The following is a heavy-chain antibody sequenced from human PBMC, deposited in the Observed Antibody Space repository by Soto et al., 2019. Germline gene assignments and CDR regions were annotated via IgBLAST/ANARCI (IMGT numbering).Heavy chain of an antibody. CDR3: AVSYCGGDCYPNLLRI. CDR1: GYTLTELS. J-gene: IGHJ4*02. Sequence: GASVKVSCKVSGYTLTELSMHWVRQAPGKGLEWMGGFDPEDGETIYAQKFQGRVTMTEDTSTDTAYMELSSLRSEDTAVYYCAVSYCGGDCYPNLLRIGGQGTLLTGS. D-gene: IGHD2-21*02. CDR2: FDPEDGET. V-gene: IGHV1-24*01.